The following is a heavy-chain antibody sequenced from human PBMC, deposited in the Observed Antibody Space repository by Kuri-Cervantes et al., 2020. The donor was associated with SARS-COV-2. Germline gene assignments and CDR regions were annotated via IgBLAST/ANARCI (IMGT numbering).Heavy chain of an antibody. V-gene: IGHV3-11*04. CDR1: GFTFSDYY. Sequence: GESLKISCAASGFTFSDYYMSWIRQAPGKGLEWVSYISSSGSTIYYTDSVKGRFTISRDNAKNSLYLQMNSLRVEDTAVYYCARGPSFGVADYWGQGTLVTVSS. CDR3: ARGPSFGVADY. CDR2: ISSSGSTI. J-gene: IGHJ4*02. D-gene: IGHD3-3*01.